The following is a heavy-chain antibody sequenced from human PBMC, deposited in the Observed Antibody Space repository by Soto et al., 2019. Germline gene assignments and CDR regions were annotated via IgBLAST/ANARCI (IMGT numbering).Heavy chain of an antibody. J-gene: IGHJ4*02. CDR1: GFSFIKYT. CDR3: ARGFSAGKGSPPDY. CDR2: LSGSGGST. D-gene: IGHD3-10*01. V-gene: IGHV3-23*01. Sequence: GGSLRLSCAASGFSFIKYTMSWVRQAPGKGLEWVSGLSGSGGSTSSADSVKGRFAISRDNSRNTLYLQMNSLRDGDTAIYYCARGFSAGKGSPPDYWGQGTLVTVSS.